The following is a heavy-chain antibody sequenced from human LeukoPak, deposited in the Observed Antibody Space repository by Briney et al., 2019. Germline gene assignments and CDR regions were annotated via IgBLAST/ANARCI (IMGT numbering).Heavy chain of an antibody. CDR1: GGSLSSYY. Sequence: PSETLSITCKVSGGSLSSYYWSWIRQPPGKGLEYIGYIYYSGSSGSYNPSLKSRVTISVDTSKNQFSLKLSSVTAADTAVYYCARVADFWRGYYDYWGQGTLVTVSS. V-gene: IGHV4-59*01. CDR2: IYYSGSS. CDR3: ARVADFWRGYYDY. J-gene: IGHJ4*02. D-gene: IGHD3-3*01.